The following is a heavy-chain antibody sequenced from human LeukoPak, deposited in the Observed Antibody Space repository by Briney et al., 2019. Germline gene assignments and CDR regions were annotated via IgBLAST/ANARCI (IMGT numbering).Heavy chain of an antibody. CDR1: GFTFSSYA. D-gene: IGHD5-18*01. Sequence: GGSLRLSCAASGFTFSSYAMSWVRQAPGKGLEWVSAISGSGGSTYYADSVKGRFTISRDNAKNSLYLQMNSLRAEDTAVYYCARADTAMVMDVWGKGTTVTISS. CDR3: ARADTAMVMDV. CDR2: ISGSGGST. V-gene: IGHV3-23*01. J-gene: IGHJ6*03.